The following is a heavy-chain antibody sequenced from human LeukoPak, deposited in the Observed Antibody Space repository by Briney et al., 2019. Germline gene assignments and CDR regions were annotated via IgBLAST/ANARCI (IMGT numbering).Heavy chain of an antibody. V-gene: IGHV3-73*01. Sequence: PGGPLRLSCAASGFTFTTYWMSWVRQASGKGLEWVGRIRSKANNYATAYAESVKGRFTISRDDSKNTAYLQMNSLKAEDTAVYYCTTIDEVNRKLDYWGQGTLVTVSS. D-gene: IGHD1-14*01. CDR1: GFTFTTYW. J-gene: IGHJ4*02. CDR2: IRSKANNYAT. CDR3: TTIDEVNRKLDY.